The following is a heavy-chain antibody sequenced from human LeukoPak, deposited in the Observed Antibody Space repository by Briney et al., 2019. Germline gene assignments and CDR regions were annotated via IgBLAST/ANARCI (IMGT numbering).Heavy chain of an antibody. CDR1: GGSISSDSYS. Sequence: NPSETLSLTCVVSGGSISSDSYSWTWIRQPPGKGLEWIGYIYHSGSTYCNPTLKSRVTMSVDRSKNQFSLKLSSVTAADTAVYYCARSTGTHRRGLFDYWGQGTLVTVSS. J-gene: IGHJ4*02. CDR2: IYHSGST. V-gene: IGHV4-30-2*01. CDR3: ARSTGTHRRGLFDY. D-gene: IGHD1-1*01.